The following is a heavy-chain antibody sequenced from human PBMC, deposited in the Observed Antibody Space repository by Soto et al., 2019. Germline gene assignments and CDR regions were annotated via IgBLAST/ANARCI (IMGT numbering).Heavy chain of an antibody. Sequence: GSLRLSCSASGFIFSESTIYWVRQVPGKGLEAISAVSTSGRSTYYADSVKDRFTISRDNSKNTLFLQMGSLRPEDTAIYYCVKQAHGLDGVAFDYWGQGTQVTVSS. CDR2: VSTSGRST. J-gene: IGHJ4*02. CDR3: VKQAHGLDGVAFDY. D-gene: IGHD2-15*01. CDR1: GFIFSEST. V-gene: IGHV3-64D*06.